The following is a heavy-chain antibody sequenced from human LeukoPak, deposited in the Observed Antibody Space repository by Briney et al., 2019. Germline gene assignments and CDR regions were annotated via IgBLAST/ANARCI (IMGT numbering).Heavy chain of an antibody. J-gene: IGHJ4*02. D-gene: IGHD2-15*01. CDR1: GYTFTGYY. Sequence: GASVKVSCKASGYTFTGYYMHWVRQAPGQGPEWMGWINPISGGTKYAQKFQGRVTMTGDTSSSTAYMELSRLRSDDKAVYYCARAECSSGSCSNDYWGQGTLVTVSS. CDR3: ARAECSSGSCSNDY. V-gene: IGHV1-2*02. CDR2: INPISGGT.